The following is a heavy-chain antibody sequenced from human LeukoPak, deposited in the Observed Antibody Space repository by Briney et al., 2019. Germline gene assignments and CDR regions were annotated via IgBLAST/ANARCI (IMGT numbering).Heavy chain of an antibody. J-gene: IGHJ5*02. CDR1: GYTFTSYD. Sequence: ASVKVSCKASGYTFTSYDINWVRQATGQGLEWMGWMNPNSGNTGYAQKFQGRVTMTRNTSISTAYMELSSLRSEDTAVCYCARLLPRGYSSGTNWFDPWGQGTLVTVSS. CDR2: MNPNSGNT. D-gene: IGHD6-19*01. V-gene: IGHV1-8*01. CDR3: ARLLPRGYSSGTNWFDP.